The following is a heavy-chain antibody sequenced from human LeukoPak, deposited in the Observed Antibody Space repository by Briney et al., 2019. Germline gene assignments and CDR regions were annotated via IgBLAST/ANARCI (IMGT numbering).Heavy chain of an antibody. CDR1: GGSISSYY. D-gene: IGHD2-2*01. J-gene: IGHJ4*02. CDR2: IYYSGST. Sequence: SETLSLTCTVPGGSISSYYWSWIRQPPGKGLEWIGYIYYSGSTNYNPSLKSRVTISVDTSKNQFSLKLSSVTAADTAVYYCARGSRPDIVVVPAAIGFDYWGQGTLVTVSS. V-gene: IGHV4-59*01. CDR3: ARGSRPDIVVVPAAIGFDY.